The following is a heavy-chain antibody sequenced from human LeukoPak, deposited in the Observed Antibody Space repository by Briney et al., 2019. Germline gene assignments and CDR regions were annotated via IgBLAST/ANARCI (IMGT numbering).Heavy chain of an antibody. Sequence: SETLSLTCTVSGGSISSSSYYWGWIRQPPGKGLEWIGSIYYSGSTYYNPSLKSRVTISVDTSKNQFSLKLSSVTAADTAVYYCARGRYYYDSSPDAFDIWGQGTMVTVSS. V-gene: IGHV4-39*07. J-gene: IGHJ3*02. CDR1: GGSISSSSYY. CDR3: ARGRYYYDSSPDAFDI. D-gene: IGHD3-22*01. CDR2: IYYSGST.